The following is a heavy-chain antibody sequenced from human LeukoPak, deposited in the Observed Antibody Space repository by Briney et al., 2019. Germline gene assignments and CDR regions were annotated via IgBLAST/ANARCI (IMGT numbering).Heavy chain of an antibody. CDR1: GYTFTGYY. Sequence: ASVKVSCKAFGYTFTGYYMHWVRQAPGQGLEWMGRINPNSGGTNYAQKFQGRVTMTRDTSISTAYMELSRLRSDDTAVYYCARDKRDCSGGSCYVGAFDIWGQGTMVTVSS. D-gene: IGHD2-15*01. CDR2: INPNSGGT. CDR3: ARDKRDCSGGSCYVGAFDI. V-gene: IGHV1-2*06. J-gene: IGHJ3*02.